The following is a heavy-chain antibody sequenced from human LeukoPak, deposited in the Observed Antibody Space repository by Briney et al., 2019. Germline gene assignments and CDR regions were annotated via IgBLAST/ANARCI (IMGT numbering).Heavy chain of an antibody. V-gene: IGHV3-7*01. CDR1: GFAFSSYW. CDR2: IKQDGSET. Sequence: GGSLTLACAASGFAFSSYWMSWVRQAPGKGLEWVANIKQDGSETYYVDSVKGRFTISRDNAKNSLYLQMNSMRAEDTAVYYCARDHTHSSGWPENWFDPWGQGTLVTVSS. J-gene: IGHJ5*02. D-gene: IGHD6-19*01. CDR3: ARDHTHSSGWPENWFDP.